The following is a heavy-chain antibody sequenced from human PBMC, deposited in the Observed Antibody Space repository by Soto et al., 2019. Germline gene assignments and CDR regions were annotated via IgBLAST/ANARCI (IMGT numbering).Heavy chain of an antibody. J-gene: IGHJ4*02. V-gene: IGHV4-59*01. Sequence: TSETLSLTCTVSGGSISSYYWSWIRQPPGKGLEWIGYIYYSGSTNYNPSLKSRVTISVDTSKNQFPLKLSSVTAADTAVYYCARGHYYGSGSYPALDYWGQGTLVTVSS. CDR1: GGSISSYY. D-gene: IGHD3-10*01. CDR2: IYYSGST. CDR3: ARGHYYGSGSYPALDY.